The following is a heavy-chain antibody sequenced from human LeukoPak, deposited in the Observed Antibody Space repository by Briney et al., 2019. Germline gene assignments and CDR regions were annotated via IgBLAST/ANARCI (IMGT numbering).Heavy chain of an antibody. Sequence: SETLSLTCTVSGGSISDYYWSWIRQPPGKGLEWIAYINYSGNTDYNPSLKSRVTGFVDTSKNQVSLRLSSVTAADTAVYYCARHGTISSESYFDYWGQGALVTVSS. V-gene: IGHV4-59*08. CDR2: INYSGNT. CDR3: ARHGTISSESYFDY. D-gene: IGHD1-14*01. CDR1: GGSISDYY. J-gene: IGHJ4*02.